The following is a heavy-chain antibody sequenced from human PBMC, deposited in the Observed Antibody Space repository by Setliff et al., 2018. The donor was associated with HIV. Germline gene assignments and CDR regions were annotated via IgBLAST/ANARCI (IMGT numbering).Heavy chain of an antibody. V-gene: IGHV1-18*01. CDR3: ARLGSGWSDSYYYAMDV. CDR2: ISPHIGHT. Sequence: AASVKVSCKASGYTFTNYGISWVRQAPGHGLEWMGWISPHIGHTNYAQTFQGRVTMTVDTSTSRAYMEVRSLRSDDTAVYFCARLGSGWSDSYYYAMDVWGQGTTVTVSS. CDR1: GYTFTNYG. J-gene: IGHJ6*02. D-gene: IGHD6-19*01.